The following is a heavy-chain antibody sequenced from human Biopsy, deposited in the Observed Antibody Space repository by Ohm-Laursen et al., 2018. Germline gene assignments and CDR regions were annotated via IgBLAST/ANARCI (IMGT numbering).Heavy chain of an antibody. Sequence: GTLSLTCAVSGYSVTNDYYWGWIRRPPGKGLEWIGNIYYDGTTYYNPSLKSRVAMSVDTSKNQFSLRLTSVTAADTAVYYCARVAGGYAYYYGMDVWGQGTTVIVSS. CDR2: IYYDGTT. J-gene: IGHJ6*02. D-gene: IGHD5-12*01. CDR1: GYSVTNDYY. V-gene: IGHV4-38-2*01. CDR3: ARVAGGYAYYYGMDV.